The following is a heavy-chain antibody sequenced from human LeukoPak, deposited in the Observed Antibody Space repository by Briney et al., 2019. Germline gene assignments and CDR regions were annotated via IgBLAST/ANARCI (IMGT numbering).Heavy chain of an antibody. Sequence: SETLSLTCSVSGGSISSSTYYWGWIRQPPGKGLEWIGSLYYSGSTYYNPSLKSRVTISVDTSKNQFSLKLSSVTAADTAVYYCARGLIMAVAGRGEFHYWGQGTLVTVSS. CDR1: GGSISSSTYY. V-gene: IGHV4-39*07. CDR2: LYYSGST. D-gene: IGHD6-13*01. J-gene: IGHJ4*02. CDR3: ARGLIMAVAGRGEFHY.